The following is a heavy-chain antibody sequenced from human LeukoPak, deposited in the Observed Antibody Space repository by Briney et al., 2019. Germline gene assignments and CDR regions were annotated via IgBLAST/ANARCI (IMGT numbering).Heavy chain of an antibody. V-gene: IGHV4-34*01. CDR3: ARGLAAAGIYYYYYYMDV. D-gene: IGHD6-13*01. CDR1: GGSFSGYY. Sequence: PSETLSLTCAVYGGSFSGYYWSWIRQPPGKGLEWIGEINHSGSTSYNPSLKSRVTISVDTSKNQFSLKLSSVTAADTAVYYCARGLAAAGIYYYYYYMDVWGKGTTVTVSS. J-gene: IGHJ6*03. CDR2: INHSGST.